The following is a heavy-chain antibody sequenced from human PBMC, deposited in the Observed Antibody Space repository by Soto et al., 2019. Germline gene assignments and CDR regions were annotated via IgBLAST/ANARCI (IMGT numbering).Heavy chain of an antibody. CDR3: AREGINNYNDYYCES. V-gene: IGHV3-21*01. CDR2: ISGSGNYT. Sequence: GGSLRLSCAASGFTFSTYSMNWVRQAPGKGLEWVSSISGSGNYTHYADFLRGRFTISRDNAKTSLYLQMNSLRAEDTAVYYCAREGINNYNDYYCESWGQGTVVTVSS. CDR1: GFTFSTYS. D-gene: IGHD4-4*01. J-gene: IGHJ4*02.